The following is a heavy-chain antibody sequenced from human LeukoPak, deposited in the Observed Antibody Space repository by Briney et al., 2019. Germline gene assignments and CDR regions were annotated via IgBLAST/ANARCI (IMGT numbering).Heavy chain of an antibody. CDR1: GYSFTSYW. V-gene: IGHV5-51*01. D-gene: IGHD6-13*01. J-gene: IGHJ3*02. Sequence: PGESLKISCKGSGYSFTSYWIGWVRQMPGKGLEWMGIIYPGDSDTRYSPSFQGQVTISADKSISIAYLQWSSLKASDTAMYYCARRKSIAVAGPDAFDIWGQGTMVTVSS. CDR2: IYPGDSDT. CDR3: ARRKSIAVAGPDAFDI.